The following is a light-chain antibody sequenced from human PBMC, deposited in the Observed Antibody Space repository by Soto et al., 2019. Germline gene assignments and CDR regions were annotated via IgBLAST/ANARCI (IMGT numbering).Light chain of an antibody. J-gene: IGLJ2*01. V-gene: IGLV1-51*01. CDR2: DNI. Sequence: QSVLTQSPSVSAAPGQPVTISCSGSSSNIGNNYVSWYQQLPGTAPKLLIYDNIKRPSGIPDRFSGSKSGTSGTLDITGLQTGDEADYYCATWDGSLPGEVFGGGTKLTVL. CDR1: SSNIGNNY. CDR3: ATWDGSLPGEV.